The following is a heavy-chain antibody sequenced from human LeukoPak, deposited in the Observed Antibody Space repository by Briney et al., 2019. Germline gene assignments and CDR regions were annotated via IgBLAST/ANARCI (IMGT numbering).Heavy chain of an antibody. J-gene: IGHJ3*02. CDR3: AREGVAGFPHDAFDI. V-gene: IGHV3-21*01. CDR2: ISSSSSYI. D-gene: IGHD6-19*01. Sequence: GGSLRLSCAATGFTFSSYSMNWVRQAPGKGLEWVSSISSSSSYIYYADSVKGRFTISRDNAKNSLYLQMNSLRAEDTAVYYCAREGVAGFPHDAFDIWGQGTMVTVSS. CDR1: GFTFSSYS.